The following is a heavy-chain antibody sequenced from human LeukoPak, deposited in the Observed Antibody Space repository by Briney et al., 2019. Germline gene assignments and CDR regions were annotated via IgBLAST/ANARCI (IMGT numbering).Heavy chain of an antibody. CDR1: GYTFTSYA. D-gene: IGHD3-10*01. Sequence: ASVKVSCKASGYTFTSYAMHWVRQAPGQRLEWMGWINAGNGNTKYSQKFQGRVTITRDTSASTAYMELSSLRSEGTAVYYCARAGGDYYYYYGMDVWGKGTRSPSPQ. CDR2: INAGNGNT. V-gene: IGHV1-3*01. J-gene: IGHJ6*04. CDR3: ARAGGDYYYYYGMDV.